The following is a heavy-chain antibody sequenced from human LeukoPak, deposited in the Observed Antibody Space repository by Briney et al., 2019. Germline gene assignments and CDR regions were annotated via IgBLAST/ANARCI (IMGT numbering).Heavy chain of an antibody. CDR3: ARVLSITIFL. CDR2: INHSGST. V-gene: IGHV4-34*01. J-gene: IGHJ6*02. D-gene: IGHD3-3*01. CDR1: GGSFSGYY. Sequence: SETLSLTCAVYGGSFSGYYWSWIRQPPGKGLEWIGEINHSGSTNYNPSLKSRVTISVDTSKNQFSLKLSSVTAADTAVYYCARVLSITIFLWGQGTTVTVSS.